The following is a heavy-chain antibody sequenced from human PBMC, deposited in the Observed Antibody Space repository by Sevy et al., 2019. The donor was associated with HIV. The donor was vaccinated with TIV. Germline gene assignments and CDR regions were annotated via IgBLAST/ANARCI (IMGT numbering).Heavy chain of an antibody. V-gene: IGHV3-49*03. D-gene: IGHD3-22*01. CDR1: GFTFGDYA. J-gene: IGHJ4*02. CDR2: IRSKDYGGAT. Sequence: GGSLRLSCTGSGFTFGDYAMSWFRQAPGMGLEWVGFIRSKDYGGATEYAASVKGRLTISRDDSKSIADLKMNSLKTEDTAVYYCTRGYYYDSSGYSDYWGQGTLVTVSS. CDR3: TRGYYYDSSGYSDY.